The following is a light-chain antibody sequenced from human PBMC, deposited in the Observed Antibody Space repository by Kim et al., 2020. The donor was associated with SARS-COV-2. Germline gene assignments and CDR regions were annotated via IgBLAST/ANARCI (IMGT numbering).Light chain of an antibody. J-gene: IGKJ2*02. Sequence: EPVVDRINNGCRASQSINNYLNWYQQKPGKATKLLIYAASSLQSGVPSRFSGSESGTDFTLSISSPQPEDCATYYCQQSYSRGGTFGKGTKLEI. CDR3: QQSYSRGGT. CDR2: AAS. CDR1: QSINNY. V-gene: IGKV1-39*01.